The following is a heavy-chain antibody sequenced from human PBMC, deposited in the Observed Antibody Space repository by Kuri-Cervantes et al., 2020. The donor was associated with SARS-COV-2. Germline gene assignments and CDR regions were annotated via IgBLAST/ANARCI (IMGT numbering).Heavy chain of an antibody. CDR2: ISSSGSTI. J-gene: IGHJ4*02. V-gene: IGHV3-11*01. Sequence: GGSLRLSCAASGFTFSDYYMSWIRQAPGKGLEWVSYISSSGSTIYYADSVKGRFTISRDNAKNSLYLQMNSLKTEDTAVYYCTRGVPAALQHSLYFDYWGQGTLVTVSS. D-gene: IGHD2-2*01. CDR1: GFTFSDYY. CDR3: TRGVPAALQHSLYFDY.